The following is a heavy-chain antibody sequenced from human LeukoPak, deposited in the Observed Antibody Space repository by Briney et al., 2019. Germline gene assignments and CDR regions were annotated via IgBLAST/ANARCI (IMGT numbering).Heavy chain of an antibody. CDR1: GFTFSNYE. Sequence: PGGSLRLSCAASGFTFSNYEMNWVRQAPGKGQEWLSYISGSGTAIYHADSVKGRFTISRDNAKNSLYLQMNSLRAEDTAVYYCATQFWWAAVGDTVLDDWGQGTLVTVSS. CDR2: ISGSGTAI. J-gene: IGHJ4*02. CDR3: ATQFWWAAVGDTVLDD. V-gene: IGHV3-48*03. D-gene: IGHD6-19*01.